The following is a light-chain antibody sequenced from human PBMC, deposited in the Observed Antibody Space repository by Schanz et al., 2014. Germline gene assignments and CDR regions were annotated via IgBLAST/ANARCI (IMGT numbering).Light chain of an antibody. V-gene: IGLV2-14*01. CDR3: HSFDSSLSGSV. CDR1: SSDVGGYNY. Sequence: QSALTQPASVSGSPGQSITISCTGTSSDVGGYNYVSWYQQHPGKAPKLMIYEVTKRPSGVPDRFSGSKSGTSASLAITGLQAEDEADYYCHSFDSSLSGSVFGTGTKLTVL. CDR2: EVT. J-gene: IGLJ1*01.